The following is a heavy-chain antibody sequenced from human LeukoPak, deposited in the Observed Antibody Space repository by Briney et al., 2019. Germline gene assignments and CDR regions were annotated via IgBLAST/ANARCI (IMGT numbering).Heavy chain of an antibody. CDR1: GFTFSNYG. CDR3: ARALIGYYFDY. J-gene: IGHJ4*02. D-gene: IGHD2-8*01. V-gene: IGHV3-21*06. CDR2: VSNSGDYI. Sequence: GGSLRLSCAASGFTFSNYGMHWVRQAPGKGLEWVSSVSNSGDYIHYADSVKGRFTISRDNSKNSLYLQMNSLRAEDTAVYYCARALIGYYFDYWGQGTLVTVSS.